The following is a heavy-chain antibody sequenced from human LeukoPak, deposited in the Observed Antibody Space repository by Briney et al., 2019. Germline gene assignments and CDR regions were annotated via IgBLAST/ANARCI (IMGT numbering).Heavy chain of an antibody. Sequence: GGSLRLSCAASGFTFSSYSMNWVRQAPGKGLEWVSSISSSSSYIYYADSVKGRFTISRDNAKNSLYLQMNSLRAEDTAVYCCARDRSTGDAFDIWGQGTMVTVSS. V-gene: IGHV3-21*01. CDR2: ISSSSSYI. CDR1: GFTFSSYS. D-gene: IGHD3-10*01. CDR3: ARDRSTGDAFDI. J-gene: IGHJ3*02.